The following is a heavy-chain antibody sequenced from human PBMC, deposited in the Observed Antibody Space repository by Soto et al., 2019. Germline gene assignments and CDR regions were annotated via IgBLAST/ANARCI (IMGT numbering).Heavy chain of an antibody. J-gene: IGHJ6*02. CDR1: GGTFSSYA. Sequence: QVQLVQSGAEVKKPGSSVKVSCKASGGTFSSYAISWVRQAPGQGLEWMGGIIPIFGTANYAQKFQGRVTITADESTSTASMELSSLRSEDTAVYCCARDDVDTAMPYGMDVWGQGTTVTVPS. CDR2: IIPIFGTA. CDR3: ARDDVDTAMPYGMDV. D-gene: IGHD5-18*01. V-gene: IGHV1-69*12.